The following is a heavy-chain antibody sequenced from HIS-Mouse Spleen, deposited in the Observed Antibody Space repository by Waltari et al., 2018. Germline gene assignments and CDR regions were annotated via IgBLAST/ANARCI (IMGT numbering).Heavy chain of an antibody. CDR2: ISSSSSYI. Sequence: EVQLVESGGGLVKPGGSLRLSCAASGFTFSSYSMNWVRQAPGKGLEWVSSISSSSSYIYYADSVKGRFTISRDNAKNALYLQMNSLRAEDTAVYYCARGSSSFPDYWGQGTLVTVSS. V-gene: IGHV3-21*01. CDR1: GFTFSSYS. D-gene: IGHD6-6*01. CDR3: ARGSSSFPDY. J-gene: IGHJ4*02.